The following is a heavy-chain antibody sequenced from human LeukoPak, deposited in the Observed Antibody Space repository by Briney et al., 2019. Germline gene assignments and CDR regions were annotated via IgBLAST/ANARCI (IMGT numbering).Heavy chain of an antibody. Sequence: APVKVSCKASGYTFTSYGINWVRQAPGQGLEWMGWVSAYNGNTNYAQKLQGRVTITTDASTSTAYMELRSLRSDDTAVYYCARDRGSRAPLADYWGQGTLVTVSS. CDR1: GYTFTSYG. J-gene: IGHJ4*02. CDR3: ARDRGSRAPLADY. V-gene: IGHV1-18*01. D-gene: IGHD6-13*01. CDR2: VSAYNGNT.